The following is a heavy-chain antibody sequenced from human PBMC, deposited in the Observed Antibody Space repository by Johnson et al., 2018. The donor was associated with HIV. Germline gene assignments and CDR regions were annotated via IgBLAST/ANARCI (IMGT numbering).Heavy chain of an antibody. D-gene: IGHD3-3*01. V-gene: IGHV3-7*01. Sequence: VHLVESGGGLVQPGWSLRLSCAASGFTFSNYWMSWVRQAPGKGLEWVANIKQDGSDKYYADSVKGRFTISRDNSKNTVFLQMNSLRPEDTAMYYCAAYYDFWSGSYTSGFDIWGQGTMVTVSS. CDR2: IKQDGSDK. CDR1: GFTFSNYW. J-gene: IGHJ3*02. CDR3: AAYYDFWSGSYTSGFDI.